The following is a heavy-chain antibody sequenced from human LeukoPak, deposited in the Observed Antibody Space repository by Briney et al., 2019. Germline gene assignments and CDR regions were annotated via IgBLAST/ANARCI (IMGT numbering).Heavy chain of an antibody. V-gene: IGHV3-49*04. CDR3: TRELIVGATTD. Sequence: GGSLRLSCAASGFTFSSYSMNWVRQAPGKGLEWVGFIRSKAYGGTTEYAASVKGRFTISRDDSKSIAYLQMNSLKTEDTAVYYCTRELIVGATTDWGQGTLVTVSS. CDR2: IRSKAYGGTT. J-gene: IGHJ4*02. CDR1: GFTFSSYS. D-gene: IGHD1-26*01.